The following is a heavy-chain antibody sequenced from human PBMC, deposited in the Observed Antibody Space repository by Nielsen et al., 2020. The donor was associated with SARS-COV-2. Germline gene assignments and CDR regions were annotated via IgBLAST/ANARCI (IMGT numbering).Heavy chain of an antibody. CDR2: IYYSGST. D-gene: IGHD2-15*01. V-gene: IGHV4-31*03. Sequence: LRLSCTVSGGSISSGGYYWSWIRQHPGKGLEWIGYIYYSGSTYYNPSLKSRVTISVDTSKNQFSLKLSSVTAADTAVYYCARSPGGGYCSGGSCYSGYYFDYWGQGTLVTVSS. CDR3: ARSPGGGYCSGGSCYSGYYFDY. J-gene: IGHJ4*02. CDR1: GGSISSGGYY.